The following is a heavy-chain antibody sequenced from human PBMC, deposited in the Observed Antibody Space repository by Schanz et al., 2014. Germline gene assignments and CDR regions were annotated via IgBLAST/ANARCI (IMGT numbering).Heavy chain of an antibody. D-gene: IGHD3-10*01. Sequence: EVHLVESGGGLVQPGGSLRLSCAASGFTFSHYWLSWVRQTPGKRLEWVANIRQDGSAKFYVDSVNSRFAISRDNAENSVYMQMNSLRAEDKAVYYCARDGFGGCLDSWGQGTLVTVSS. CDR1: GFTFSHYW. J-gene: IGHJ4*02. V-gene: IGHV3-7*03. CDR3: ARDGFGGCLDS. CDR2: IRQDGSAK.